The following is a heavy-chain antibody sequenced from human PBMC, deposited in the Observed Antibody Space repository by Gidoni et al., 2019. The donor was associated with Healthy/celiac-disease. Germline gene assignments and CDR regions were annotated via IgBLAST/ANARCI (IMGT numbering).Heavy chain of an antibody. D-gene: IGHD4-4*01. J-gene: IGHJ4*02. Sequence: QVQLQQWGAGLLKPSETLSLTCAVYGGSFSGYYWSWIRQPPGKGLEWIGEINHSGSTNYNPSLKSRVTISVDTSKNQFSLKLSSVTAADTAVYYCARRTPPTVTRGGLDYWGQGTLVTVSS. V-gene: IGHV4-34*01. CDR1: GGSFSGYY. CDR2: INHSGST. CDR3: ARRTPPTVTRGGLDY.